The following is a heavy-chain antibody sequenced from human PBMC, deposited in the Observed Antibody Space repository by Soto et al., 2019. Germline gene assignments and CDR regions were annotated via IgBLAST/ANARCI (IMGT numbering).Heavy chain of an antibody. CDR1: RFTFSIYG. Sequence: ESGGGLVQPGGSLRLSCAASRFTFSIYGMNWVRQAPGKGLEWVSYISSSGSTIYYADSVKGRFTISRDNAKNSLYLQMNSLRDEDTAVYYCATVPTTPGYWGQGTLVTVSS. V-gene: IGHV3-48*02. D-gene: IGHD4-17*01. J-gene: IGHJ4*02. CDR2: ISSSGSTI. CDR3: ATVPTTPGY.